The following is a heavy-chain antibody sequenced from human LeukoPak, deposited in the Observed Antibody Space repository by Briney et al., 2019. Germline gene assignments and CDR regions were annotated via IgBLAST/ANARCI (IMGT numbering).Heavy chain of an antibody. D-gene: IGHD5-18*01. CDR2: ISSSSSYI. J-gene: IGHJ4*02. V-gene: IGHV3-21*01. CDR1: GFTFSSYS. Sequence: GGSLRLSCAASGFTFSSYSMNWVRQAPGKELEWVSSISSSSSYIYYADSVKGRFTISRDNAKNSLYLQMNSLRAEDTAVYYCARDRAGYSYGLSWGQGTLVTVSS. CDR3: ARDRAGYSYGLS.